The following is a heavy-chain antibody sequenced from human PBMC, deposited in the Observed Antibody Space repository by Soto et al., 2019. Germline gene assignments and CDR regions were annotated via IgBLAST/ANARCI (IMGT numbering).Heavy chain of an antibody. J-gene: IGHJ4*02. V-gene: IGHV1-69*05. Sequence: SVKVSCKASGGTFSSYAISWVRQAPGQGLEWMGGIIPIFGTTNYAQKFQGRVTMTRDTSTSTVYMELSSLRSEDTAVYYCARSYPAPPIDYWGQGTLVTVSS. D-gene: IGHD3-16*02. CDR1: GGTFSSYA. CDR2: IIPIFGTT. CDR3: ARSYPAPPIDY.